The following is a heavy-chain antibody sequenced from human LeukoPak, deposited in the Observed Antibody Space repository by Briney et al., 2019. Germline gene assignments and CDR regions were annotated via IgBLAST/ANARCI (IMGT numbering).Heavy chain of an antibody. Sequence: KPSETLSLTCTVSGGSISSGGYYWSWIRQPPGKGLEWIGYIYHSGSTYYNPSLKSRVTISVDRSKNQFSLKLSSVTAADTAVYYCARVAIVVVIGSGSFDYWGQGTLVTVSS. V-gene: IGHV4-30-2*01. CDR3: ARVAIVVVIGSGSFDY. D-gene: IGHD3-22*01. CDR2: IYHSGST. J-gene: IGHJ4*02. CDR1: GGSISSGGYY.